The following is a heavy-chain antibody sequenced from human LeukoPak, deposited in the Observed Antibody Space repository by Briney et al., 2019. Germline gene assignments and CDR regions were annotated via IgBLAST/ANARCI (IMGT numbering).Heavy chain of an antibody. V-gene: IGHV1-2*02. Sequence: ASVKVSCKASGYTFTGYYMHWVRQAPGQGLEWMGWINPNSGGTNYAQKFQGRVTMTRDTSISTAYMELSRLRSDDTAVYYCARGRRVYYYDSSGYYGGGELFDYWGQGTLVAVSS. J-gene: IGHJ4*02. CDR2: INPNSGGT. CDR3: ARGRRVYYYDSSGYYGGGELFDY. D-gene: IGHD3-22*01. CDR1: GYTFTGYY.